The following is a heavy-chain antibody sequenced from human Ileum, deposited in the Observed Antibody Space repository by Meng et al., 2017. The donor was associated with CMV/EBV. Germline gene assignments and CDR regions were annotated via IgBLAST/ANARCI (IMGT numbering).Heavy chain of an antibody. CDR3: ARDNWGSDY. J-gene: IGHJ4*02. D-gene: IGHD7-27*01. V-gene: IGHV1-2*06. CDR1: GYSFTVYT. CDR2: INTYTGDT. Sequence: QVQLVQSGTEMKAPGASVNVSCKTSGYSFTVYTIHWARQAPGQGLEWMGRINTYTGDTYYAQKFRGRVTMTRDTSISTAYMELSGLRSDDTAIYYCARDNWGSDYWGQGTLVTVSS.